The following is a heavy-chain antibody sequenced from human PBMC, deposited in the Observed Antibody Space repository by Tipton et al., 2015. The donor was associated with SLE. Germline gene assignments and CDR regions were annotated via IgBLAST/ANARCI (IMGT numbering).Heavy chain of an antibody. CDR3: ARETPVTTRVVYYYYMDV. Sequence: LRLSCTVSGASISSYSWSWIRQPPGKGLEWIGRMYTRGSTNYSPSLRSRVTISIDRSKNQLSLKLISVTAADTAVYYCARETPVTTRVVYYYYMDVWGKGTTVTISS. CDR1: GASISSYS. D-gene: IGHD4-11*01. J-gene: IGHJ6*03. CDR2: MYTRGST. V-gene: IGHV4-4*08.